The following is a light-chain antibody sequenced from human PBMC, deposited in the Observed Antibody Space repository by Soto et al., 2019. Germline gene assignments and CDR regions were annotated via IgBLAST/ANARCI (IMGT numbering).Light chain of an antibody. CDR1: QRITSS. J-gene: IGKJ2*01. CDR3: QHTRCTPYT. Sequence: DIQMTQSPSSLSASVGDRVTITCRASQRITSSLNWYQQKPGKAPKLLIYAASSLQGGVPSRFSGSRSVTDFTLTMSSLQPEDFASYDCQHTRCTPYTVGQGSKLEIK. CDR2: AAS. V-gene: IGKV1-39*01.